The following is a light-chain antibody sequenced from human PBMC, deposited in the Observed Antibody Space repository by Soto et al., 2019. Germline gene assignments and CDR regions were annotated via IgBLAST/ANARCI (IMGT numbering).Light chain of an antibody. J-gene: IGKJ4*01. CDR1: QSVSSSY. CDR2: GAS. CDR3: QQYDNSPLS. V-gene: IGKV3-20*01. Sequence: DIVSTQSPGTLSFTPVERAALSCRASQSVSSSYLAWYQQKPGQAPRLLIYGASNRATGIPDRFSGSGSGTDFTLTISRLEPEDFAVYYCQQYDNSPLSCGGGTKGAIK.